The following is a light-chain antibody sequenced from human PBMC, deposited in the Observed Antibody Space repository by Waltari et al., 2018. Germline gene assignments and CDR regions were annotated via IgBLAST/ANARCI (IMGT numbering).Light chain of an antibody. J-gene: IGLJ2*01. CDR3: SAWDSSLSAVV. Sequence: QAGLTQPPSVSKGLRQTATLTCTGNSNNVGTQGAAWRQQHQGHPPKLLSYRNNNRPSGISERLSASRSGNTASLTITGLQPEDEADYYCSAWDSSLSAVVFGGGTKLTVL. CDR2: RNN. V-gene: IGLV10-54*01. CDR1: SNNVGTQG.